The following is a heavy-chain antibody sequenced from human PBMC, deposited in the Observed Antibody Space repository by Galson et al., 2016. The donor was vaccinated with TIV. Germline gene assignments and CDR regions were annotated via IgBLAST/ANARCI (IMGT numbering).Heavy chain of an antibody. V-gene: IGHV1-2*02. Sequence: SVKVSCKASGYTFIGYYIHWVRQAPGQGLEWMGWINPNSGVTTYAQKFQGGVAMTRDRSIKTAYLDLSRLTPDDTAVYYCSRANDPSKQGDHWGRGTLVSVS. D-gene: IGHD1-1*01. J-gene: IGHJ4*02. CDR2: INPNSGVT. CDR3: SRANDPSKQGDH. CDR1: GYTFIGYY.